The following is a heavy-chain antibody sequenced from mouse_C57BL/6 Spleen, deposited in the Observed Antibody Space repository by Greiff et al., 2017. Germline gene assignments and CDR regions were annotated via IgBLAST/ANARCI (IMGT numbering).Heavy chain of an antibody. Sequence: EVQLVESGGGLVKPGGSLKLSCAASGFTFSDYGMHWVRQAPEKGLEWVAYISSGGSSIYYADSVKGRVTISRANAKNTLFLQMSSLRAEDTAMYYCARWGNYEPYWDFDGWGTGTTVTVSS. J-gene: IGHJ1*03. V-gene: IGHV5-17*01. D-gene: IGHD2-4*01. CDR2: ISSGGSSI. CDR3: ARWGNYEPYWDFDG. CDR1: GFTFSDYG.